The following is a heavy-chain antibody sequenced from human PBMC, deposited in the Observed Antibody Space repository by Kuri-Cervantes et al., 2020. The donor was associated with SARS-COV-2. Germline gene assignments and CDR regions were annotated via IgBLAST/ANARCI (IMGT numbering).Heavy chain of an antibody. J-gene: IGHJ6*02. Sequence: ASVKVSCKASGYTFTGYYIPWVRQAPGQGLEWMGWINPNSGGTNFAQKFQGWVTMTRDTSISTAYMELSRLISDDTAVYYCARAAHLKRMTFFGVGNNYYYGMDVWGQGTTVTVSS. CDR1: GYTFTGYY. CDR2: INPNSGGT. CDR3: ARAAHLKRMTFFGVGNNYYYGMDV. D-gene: IGHD3-3*01. V-gene: IGHV1-2*04.